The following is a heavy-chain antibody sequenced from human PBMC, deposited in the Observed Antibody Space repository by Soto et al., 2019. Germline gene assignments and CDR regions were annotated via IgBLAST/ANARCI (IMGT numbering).Heavy chain of an antibody. CDR1: GFIFSNCG. Sequence: GGSLRLSCAASGFIFSNCGLHWVRQAPGMGLEWVAVISSDGSIQYYADSVQGRFTVSRDNSKNTLYLQMNSLRTEDTAVYYCAKAGGRRWTPFDPWGQGTLVTVSS. CDR2: ISSDGSIQ. D-gene: IGHD1-26*01. J-gene: IGHJ5*02. CDR3: AKAGGRRWTPFDP. V-gene: IGHV3-30*18.